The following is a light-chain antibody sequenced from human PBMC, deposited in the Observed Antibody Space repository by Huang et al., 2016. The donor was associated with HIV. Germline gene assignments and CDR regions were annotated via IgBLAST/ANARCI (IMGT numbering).Light chain of an antibody. V-gene: IGKV3-11*01. J-gene: IGKJ2*01. Sequence: EIVLTQSPATLSLSPGERATLSCRTSQSVSSYLAWYQQKPGQAPRLLIYDASTRATGIPARFSGSGFGTDFTLTISSLEPEDFAVYYCQQRTNSRTFGQGTKLETK. CDR2: DAS. CDR1: QSVSSY. CDR3: QQRTNSRT.